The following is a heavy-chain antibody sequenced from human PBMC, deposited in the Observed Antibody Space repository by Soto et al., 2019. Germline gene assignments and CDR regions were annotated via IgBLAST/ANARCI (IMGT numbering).Heavy chain of an antibody. J-gene: IGHJ4*02. CDR1: GFTFSSYA. Sequence: QVQLVESGGGVVQPGRSLRLSCAASGFTFSSYAMHWVRQAPGKGLEWVAVISYDGSNKYYADSVKGRFTISRDNSKNTLYLQMNSLRAEDTAVYYCARMVGGGIDYWGQGTLVTVSS. CDR2: ISYDGSNK. V-gene: IGHV3-30-3*01. D-gene: IGHD2-15*01. CDR3: ARMVGGGIDY.